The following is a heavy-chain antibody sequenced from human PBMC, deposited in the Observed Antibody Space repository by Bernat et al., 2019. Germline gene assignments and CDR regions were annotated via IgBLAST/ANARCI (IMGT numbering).Heavy chain of an antibody. J-gene: IGHJ3*02. D-gene: IGHD3-22*01. Sequence: EVQLVESGGGLVQPGGSLRLSCAASGFTFSSYSMNWVRQAPGKGLEWVSYISSSSSTIYYADSVKGRFTISRDNAKNSLYLQMNSLRAEDTAVYYCARVRRITMIENDAFDIWGQGTVVTVSS. V-gene: IGHV3-48*01. CDR1: GFTFSSYS. CDR3: ARVRRITMIENDAFDI. CDR2: ISSSSSTI.